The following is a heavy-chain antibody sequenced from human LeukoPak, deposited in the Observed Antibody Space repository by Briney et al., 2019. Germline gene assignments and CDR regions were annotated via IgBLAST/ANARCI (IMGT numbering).Heavy chain of an antibody. CDR1: GYTLTELS. CDR3: ATIQVYSGSYCPAFDI. D-gene: IGHD1-26*01. Sequence: GASVKVSRKVFGYTLTELSMHWVRQAPGKGLEWMGGFDPEDGETIYAQKFQGRVTMTEDTSTDTAYMELSSLRSEDTAVYYCATIQVYSGSYCPAFDIWGQGTMVTVSS. CDR2: FDPEDGET. J-gene: IGHJ3*02. V-gene: IGHV1-24*01.